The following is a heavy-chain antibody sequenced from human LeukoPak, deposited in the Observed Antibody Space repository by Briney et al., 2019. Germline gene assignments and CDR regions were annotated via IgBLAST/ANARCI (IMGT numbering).Heavy chain of an antibody. CDR1: GYSISSGYY. D-gene: IGHD3-10*01. V-gene: IGHV4-38-2*02. J-gene: IGHJ4*02. Sequence: SETLSLTCTVSGYSISSGYYWGWIRQPPGKGLEWIGSIYHSGSTHYNPSLKSRVTISVDMSKNQFSLKLSSVTAADTAVYYRARGSIYYGSGSYQAHFDYWGQGTLVTVSS. CDR2: IYHSGST. CDR3: ARGSIYYGSGSYQAHFDY.